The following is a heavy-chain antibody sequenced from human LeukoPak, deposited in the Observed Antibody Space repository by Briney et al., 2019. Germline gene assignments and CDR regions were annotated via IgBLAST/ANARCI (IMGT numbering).Heavy chain of an antibody. J-gene: IGHJ6*02. D-gene: IGHD4-17*01. CDR2: IDPSDSYT. V-gene: IGHV5-10-1*01. Sequence: GESLQISCRGSGYSFTSYWISWVRQMPGKGLEWMGRIDPSDSYTNYSPSFQGHVTISADKSISTAYLQWSSLKASDTAMYYCARRDPQVTTSDMDVWGQGTTVTVSS. CDR1: GYSFTSYW. CDR3: ARRDPQVTTSDMDV.